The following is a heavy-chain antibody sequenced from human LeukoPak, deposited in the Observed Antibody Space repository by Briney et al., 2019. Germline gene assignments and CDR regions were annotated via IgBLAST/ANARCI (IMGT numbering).Heavy chain of an antibody. D-gene: IGHD2-15*01. Sequence: PGGSLRLSCAASGFTFSSYAMHWVHQAPGKGLEWVAVISYDGSNKYYADSVKGRFTISRDNSKNTLYLQTNSLRAEDTAVYYCARAGYCSGGSCYYAFDIWGQGTMVTVSS. V-gene: IGHV3-30*04. J-gene: IGHJ3*02. CDR1: GFTFSSYA. CDR2: ISYDGSNK. CDR3: ARAGYCSGGSCYYAFDI.